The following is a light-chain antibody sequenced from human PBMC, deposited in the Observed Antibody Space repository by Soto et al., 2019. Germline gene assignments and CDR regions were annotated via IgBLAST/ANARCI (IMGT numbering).Light chain of an antibody. CDR2: DAS. CDR3: QQRSNWPRGT. CDR1: QSVSSY. J-gene: IGKJ2*02. V-gene: IGKV3-11*01. Sequence: EIVLTQSPATLSLSPEERATLSCRASQSVSSYLAWYQQKPGQAPRLLIYDASNRATGIPARFSGSGSGTDLTLTISSLEPEDFAVYYCQQRSNWPRGTFGQGTKLEIK.